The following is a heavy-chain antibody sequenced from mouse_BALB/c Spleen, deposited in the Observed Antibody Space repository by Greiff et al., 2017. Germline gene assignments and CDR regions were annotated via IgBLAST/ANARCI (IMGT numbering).Heavy chain of an antibody. CDR3: ARPNRYDGAWFAY. Sequence: VQLKESGGGLVKPGGSLKLSCAASGFTFSDYYMYWVRQTPEKRLEWVATISDGGSYTYYPDSVKGRFTISRDNAKNNLYLQMSSLKSEDTALYYCARPNRYDGAWFAYWGQGTLVTVSA. CDR1: GFTFSDYY. D-gene: IGHD2-14*01. V-gene: IGHV5-4*02. CDR2: ISDGGSYT. J-gene: IGHJ3*01.